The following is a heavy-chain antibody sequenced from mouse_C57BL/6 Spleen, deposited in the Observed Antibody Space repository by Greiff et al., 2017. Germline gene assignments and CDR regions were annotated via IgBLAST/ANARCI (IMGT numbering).Heavy chain of an antibody. CDR3: AREGYYGSSYDWFAY. CDR2: INPYNGGT. D-gene: IGHD1-1*01. V-gene: IGHV1-19*01. J-gene: IGHJ3*01. CDR1: GYTFTDYY. Sequence: EVQLQQSGPVLVKPGASVKMSCKASGYTFTDYYMNWVKQSYGKSLEWIGVINPYNGGTSYNQKFKGTATLTVDKSSSTAYMELNSLTSEDSAVYYCAREGYYGSSYDWFAYWGQGTLVTVSA.